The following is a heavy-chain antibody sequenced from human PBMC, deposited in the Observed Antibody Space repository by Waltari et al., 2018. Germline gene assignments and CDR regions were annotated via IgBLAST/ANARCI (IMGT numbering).Heavy chain of an antibody. D-gene: IGHD3-10*01. CDR1: GFNVSSNY. J-gene: IGHJ4*02. CDR2: IYSGGST. V-gene: IGHV3-53*01. Sequence: EVQLVESGGGLIQPGGSLRLAWAASGFNVSSNYMSWVRQAPGKGLEWVSVIYSGGSTYYADSVKGRFTISRDNSKNTLYLQMNSLRAEDTAVYYCARETVRGVIRRGYWGQGTLVTVSS. CDR3: ARETVRGVIRRGY.